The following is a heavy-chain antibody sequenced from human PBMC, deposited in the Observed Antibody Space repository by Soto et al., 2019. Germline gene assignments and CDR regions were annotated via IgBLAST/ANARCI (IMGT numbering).Heavy chain of an antibody. Sequence: GTPVKVSSKASVYTFTIYVISRVRLAPGQGLEWMGWISAYNGNTNYAQKLQGRVTMTTDTSTSTAYMELRSLRSDDTAVYYCASGPVYDILTGPYDYWGQGTLVTVSS. CDR3: ASGPVYDILTGPYDY. J-gene: IGHJ4*02. D-gene: IGHD3-9*01. CDR2: ISAYNGNT. CDR1: VYTFTIYV. V-gene: IGHV1-18*01.